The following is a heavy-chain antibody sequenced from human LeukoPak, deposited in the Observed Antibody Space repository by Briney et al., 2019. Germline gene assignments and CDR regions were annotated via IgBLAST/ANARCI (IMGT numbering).Heavy chain of an antibody. Sequence: NPSETLSLTCTVSGVSISSYYWSWIRQPPGKRLEWIGCISDSGSTNYNPSLKSRVTISVDTSKSQFSLKLSSVTAADTAVYYCARGRLLEWFDSWGQGTLVSVSS. CDR3: ARGRLLEWFDS. CDR2: ISDSGST. J-gene: IGHJ5*02. D-gene: IGHD3-3*01. V-gene: IGHV4-59*13. CDR1: GVSISSYY.